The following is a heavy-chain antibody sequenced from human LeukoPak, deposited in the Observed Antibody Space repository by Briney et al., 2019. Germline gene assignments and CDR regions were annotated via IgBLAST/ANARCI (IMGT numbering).Heavy chain of an antibody. CDR2: VSSSGANT. D-gene: IGHD6-25*01. J-gene: IGHJ4*02. Sequence: GGALRLSCSASGFTFRDSAMTWVRHAPGKGLEWVSLVSSSGANTYYPDSVKGRFTISRDNAKNSLYLQMNSLRAEDTAVYYCARVHSSAWVFDYWGQGTLVTVSS. V-gene: IGHV3-21*04. CDR3: ARVHSSAWVFDY. CDR1: GFTFRDSA.